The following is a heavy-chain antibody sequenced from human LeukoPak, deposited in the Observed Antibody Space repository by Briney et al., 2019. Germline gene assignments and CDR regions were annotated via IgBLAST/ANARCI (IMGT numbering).Heavy chain of an antibody. D-gene: IGHD1-26*01. Sequence: GGSLRLSCAASGFTFSSYWMHWVRQAPGKGLVWVSRINTDGSSTSYADSVKDRFTISRDNSKNTLYLQMNSLRAEDTAVYYCAKDRVQVGATWEGYYFDYWGQGTLVTVSS. CDR1: GFTFSSYW. V-gene: IGHV3-74*01. CDR2: INTDGSST. CDR3: AKDRVQVGATWEGYYFDY. J-gene: IGHJ4*02.